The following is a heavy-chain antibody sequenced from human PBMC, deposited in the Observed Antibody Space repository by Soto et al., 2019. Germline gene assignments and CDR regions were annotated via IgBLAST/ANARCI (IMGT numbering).Heavy chain of an antibody. J-gene: IGHJ6*02. CDR2: IVVGSGNT. Sequence: ASVKVSCKASGFTFTSSAFQWVRQARGQRLEWIGWIVVGSGNTNYAQKFQERVTITRDMSTTTAYMELSSLRSEDTAVYYCAAVGGMVGYYYGLDVWGQGTTVTVSS. CDR1: GFTFTSSA. CDR3: AAVGGMVGYYYGLDV. D-gene: IGHD2-15*01. V-gene: IGHV1-58*01.